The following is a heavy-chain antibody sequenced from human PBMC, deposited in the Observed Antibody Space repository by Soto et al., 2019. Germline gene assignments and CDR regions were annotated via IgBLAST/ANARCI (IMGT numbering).Heavy chain of an antibody. Sequence: QVQLVGSGGGVVQSGRSLRISCAASGLTFSSYAMHWVRQAPGKGLEWVAFISYDGSNKFYADSVKVRFSVSRDNSKNPLSLQMHSLRTENTAVYYGATRGGESSGSAYFHYCGQGTLVTVSA. V-gene: IGHV3-30-3*01. D-gene: IGHD6-19*01. J-gene: IGHJ4*02. CDR1: GLTFSSYA. CDR2: ISYDGSNK. CDR3: ATRGGESSGSAYFHY.